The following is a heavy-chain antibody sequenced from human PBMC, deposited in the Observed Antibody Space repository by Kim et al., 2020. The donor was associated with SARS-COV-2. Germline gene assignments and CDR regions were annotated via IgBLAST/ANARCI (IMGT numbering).Heavy chain of an antibody. J-gene: IGHJ3*02. V-gene: IGHV1-58*01. CDR2: IVVGSGNT. D-gene: IGHD6-19*01. Sequence: SVKVSCKASGFTFTSSAVQWVRQARGQRLEWIGWIVVGSGNTNYAQKFQERVTITRDMSTSTAYMELSSLRSEDTAVYYCAAVGQWLVVNDAFDIWGQGTMVTVSS. CDR1: GFTFTSSA. CDR3: AAVGQWLVVNDAFDI.